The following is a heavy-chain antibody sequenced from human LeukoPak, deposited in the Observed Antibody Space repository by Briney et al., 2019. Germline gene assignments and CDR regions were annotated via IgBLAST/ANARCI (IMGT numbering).Heavy chain of an antibody. CDR3: AGSIGGYSYGWLPYYFDY. V-gene: IGHV3-21*01. CDR2: ISSSSSYI. J-gene: IGHJ4*02. D-gene: IGHD5-18*01. Sequence: GGSLRLSCAASGFTFSSYSMNWVRQAPGKGLEWVSSISSSSSYIYYADSVKGRFTISRDNAKNSLYLQMNSLGAEDTAVYYCAGSIGGYSYGWLPYYFDYWGQGTLVTVSS. CDR1: GFTFSSYS.